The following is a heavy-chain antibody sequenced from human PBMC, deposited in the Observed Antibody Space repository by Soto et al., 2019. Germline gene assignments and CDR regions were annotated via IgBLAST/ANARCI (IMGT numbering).Heavy chain of an antibody. V-gene: IGHV3-21*01. Sequence: KPGGSLRLSCAASGFSFSTYNMNWVRQAPGKGLEWVSSIDASSTHIYYADSVKGRFTIPRDNGKSSLYLQMDSLRAEDTALYYCVRQQYDFLVDPWGQGTLVTVSS. CDR2: IDASSTHI. CDR3: VRQQYDFLVDP. J-gene: IGHJ5*02. CDR1: GFSFSTYN. D-gene: IGHD3-16*01.